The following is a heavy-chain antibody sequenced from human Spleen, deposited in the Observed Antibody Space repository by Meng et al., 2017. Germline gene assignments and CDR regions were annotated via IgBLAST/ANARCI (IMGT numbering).Heavy chain of an antibody. J-gene: IGHJ4*01. CDR1: GDSVSGSNW. D-gene: IGHD1-26*01. CDR2: IFHIGST. V-gene: IGHV4-4*02. CDR3: ARVDRYSGTYFDY. Sequence: QVQLQESGPGLVKPSGTLSLTCAVSGDSVSGSNWWSWVRQPPGKGLEWIGEIFHIGSTNYNPSPKTRVAISVDRSKNQFSLKLTSVTAADTAVYYCARVDRYSGTYFDYWGHGALVTVSS.